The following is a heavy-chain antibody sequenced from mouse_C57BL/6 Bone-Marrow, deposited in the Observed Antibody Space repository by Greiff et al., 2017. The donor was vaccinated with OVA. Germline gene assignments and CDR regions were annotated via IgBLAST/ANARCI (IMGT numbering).Heavy chain of an antibody. CDR2: IYPRSGNT. CDR1: GYTFTSYG. V-gene: IGHV1-81*01. J-gene: IGHJ2*01. Sequence: QVQLQQPGAELVKPGASVKLSCKASGYTFTSYGISWVKQRTGQGLEWIVEIYPRSGNTYYNEKFKGKATLTADKSSSTAYMELRSLTSEDSAVYFCARSGYYFDYWGQGTTLTVSS. CDR3: ARSGYYFDY. D-gene: IGHD2-2*01.